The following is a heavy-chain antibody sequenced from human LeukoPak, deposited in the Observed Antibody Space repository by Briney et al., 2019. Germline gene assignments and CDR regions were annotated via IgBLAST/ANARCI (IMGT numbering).Heavy chain of an antibody. D-gene: IGHD3-10*01. CDR2: ISYDGTNK. CDR3: ASELWGPQEYYYYYGMDV. J-gene: IGHJ6*02. V-gene: IGHV3-30*14. CDR1: GFTFSSYA. Sequence: PGGSLRLSCAASGFTFSSYAMSWVRQAPGKGLEWVAVISYDGTNKVYADSVKGRFTISRDNSKNTLYLQMSILRGEDTAVYYCASELWGPQEYYYYYGMDVWGQGTTVTVSS.